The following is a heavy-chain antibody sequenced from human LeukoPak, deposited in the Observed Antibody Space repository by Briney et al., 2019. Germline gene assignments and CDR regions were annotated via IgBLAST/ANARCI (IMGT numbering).Heavy chain of an antibody. CDR2: IYTSGST. V-gene: IGHV4-4*09. Sequence: SETLSLTCTVSGGSISSYYWSWIRQPPGKGLEWIGYIYTSGSTNYNPTLKSRVTISVDTSKNQFSLKLSSVTAADTAVYYCARYLLNYDSSGFDYWGQGTLVTVSS. J-gene: IGHJ4*02. CDR1: GGSISSYY. D-gene: IGHD3-22*01. CDR3: ARYLLNYDSSGFDY.